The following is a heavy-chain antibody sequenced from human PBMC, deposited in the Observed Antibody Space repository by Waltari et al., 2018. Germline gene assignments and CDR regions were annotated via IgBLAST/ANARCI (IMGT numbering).Heavy chain of an antibody. CDR3: ARWGDGYNYRHYYYYYGMDV. Sequence: QVQLQQWGAGLLKPSETLSLTCAVYGGSFSGYYWSWIRQPPGKGLEWIGEINHSGSTNYNPSLKSRVTISVDTSKNQFSLKLSSVTAADTAVYYCARWGDGYNYRHYYYYYGMDVWGQGTTVTVSS. CDR2: INHSGST. CDR1: GGSFSGYY. V-gene: IGHV4-34*01. J-gene: IGHJ6*02. D-gene: IGHD5-12*01.